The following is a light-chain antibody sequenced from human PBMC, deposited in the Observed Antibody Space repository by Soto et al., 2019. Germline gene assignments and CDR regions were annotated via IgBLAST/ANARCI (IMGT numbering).Light chain of an antibody. CDR2: LNSDGSH. CDR3: QTWGTGIHVV. CDR1: SGHSSYA. V-gene: IGLV4-69*01. J-gene: IGLJ2*01. Sequence: QSVLTQSPSASASLGASVKLTCTLSSGHSSYAIAWHQQQPEKGPRYLMKLNSDGSHSKGDGIPDRLSGSSSGAERYLTISSLQSEDEADYYCQTWGTGIHVVFGGGTKVTVL.